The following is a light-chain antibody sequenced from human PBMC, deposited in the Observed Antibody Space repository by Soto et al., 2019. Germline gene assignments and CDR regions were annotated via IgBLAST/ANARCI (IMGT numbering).Light chain of an antibody. CDR2: DDN. CDR1: SSNIGGNS. CDR3: RSWDSSLSAYV. Sequence: QSVLTQPPSVSAAPGQKVTISCSVSSSNIGGNSVSWYQQLPGTAPKLLIYDDNKRPSGIPDRFSGSKSGTSATLGITGFQTGDEADYYCRSWDSSLSAYVFGTGTKVTVL. V-gene: IGLV1-51*01. J-gene: IGLJ1*01.